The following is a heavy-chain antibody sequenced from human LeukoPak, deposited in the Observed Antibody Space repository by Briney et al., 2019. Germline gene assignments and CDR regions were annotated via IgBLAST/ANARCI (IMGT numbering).Heavy chain of an antibody. CDR2: IYDSGST. CDR3: ARESPNARFDY. J-gene: IGHJ4*02. Sequence: SETLSLTCTVSGGSVSSYYWSWIRQPPGKGLEWIGFIYDSGSTNYNPSLKSRVTISVDRSENQFSLNLRSVTAADTAVYYCARESPNARFDYWGQGTLVTVSS. V-gene: IGHV4-59*02. CDR1: GGSVSSYY.